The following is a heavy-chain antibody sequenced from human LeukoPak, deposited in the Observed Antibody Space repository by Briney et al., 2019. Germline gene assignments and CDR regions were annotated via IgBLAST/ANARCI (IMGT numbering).Heavy chain of an antibody. D-gene: IGHD5-24*01. CDR2: IFYSGST. Sequence: SEPLSLTCTVSGDSLSSYYWSWIRQPPGEGLEGIGYIFYSGSTNYNSSLQSRVTISVVTSKNQFSLNLSSVTAADTAVYSCAAGDGYNRYFDYWGQGTLVTVSS. V-gene: IGHV4-59*01. J-gene: IGHJ4*02. CDR3: AAGDGYNRYFDY. CDR1: GDSLSSYY.